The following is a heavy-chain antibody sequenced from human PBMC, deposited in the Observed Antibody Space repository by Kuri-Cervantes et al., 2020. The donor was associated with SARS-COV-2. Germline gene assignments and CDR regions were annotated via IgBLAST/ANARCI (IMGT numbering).Heavy chain of an antibody. V-gene: IGHV1-2*04. CDR1: GYTFTGYY. CDR3: ARSQGEWDLLVPIAY. CDR2: INPNSGGT. J-gene: IGHJ4*02. Sequence: ASVKVSCKASGYTFTGYYMHWVRQAPGQGLEWMGWINPNSGGTNYAQKFQGWVTMTRDTSISTVYMELSRLRSDDTAVYYCARSQGEWDLLVPIAYWGRGTLVTVS. D-gene: IGHD1-26*01.